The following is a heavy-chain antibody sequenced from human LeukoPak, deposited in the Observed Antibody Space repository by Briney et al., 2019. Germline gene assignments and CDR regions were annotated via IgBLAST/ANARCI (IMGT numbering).Heavy chain of an antibody. D-gene: IGHD2-2*01. CDR2: ITGSGGRT. CDR3: ATPSNYFDY. J-gene: IGHJ4*02. CDR1: GFTFSSYA. V-gene: IGHV3-23*01. Sequence: GGSLRLSCAASGFTFSSYAMNWVRQAPGKGLEWVSAITGSGGRTYYADSVKGRFTISRDNSRNTLYPQMNSLRAEDTAVYYCATPSNYFDYWGQGTLVTVSS.